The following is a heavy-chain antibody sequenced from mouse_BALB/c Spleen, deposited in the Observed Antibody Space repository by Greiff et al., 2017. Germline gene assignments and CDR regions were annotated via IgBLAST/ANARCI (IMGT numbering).Heavy chain of an antibody. CDR3: TREGNYHYAMDY. J-gene: IGHJ4*01. D-gene: IGHD2-1*01. Sequence: LKQPGSELVRPGASVKLSCKASGYTFTSYWMHWVKQRPGQGLEWIGNIYPGSGSTNYDEKFKSKATLTVDTSSSTAYMQLSSLTSEDSAVYYCTREGNYHYAMDYWGQGTSVTVSS. CDR1: GYTFTSYW. V-gene: IGHV1S22*01. CDR2: IYPGSGST.